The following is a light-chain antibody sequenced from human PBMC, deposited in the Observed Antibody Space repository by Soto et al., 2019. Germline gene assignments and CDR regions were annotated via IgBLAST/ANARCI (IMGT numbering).Light chain of an antibody. CDR1: QAINSA. CDR3: QQFNSPPLT. J-gene: IGKJ4*01. V-gene: IGKV1-13*02. CDR2: DAS. Sequence: IQLTQSPSSLSASVGDKVTISCRASQAINSALAWCQQRPGKAPMVLIYDASILESGVPSRFSGSGSGTDFTLTISSLQPEDFATYYCQQFNSPPLTFGGGTKVEIE.